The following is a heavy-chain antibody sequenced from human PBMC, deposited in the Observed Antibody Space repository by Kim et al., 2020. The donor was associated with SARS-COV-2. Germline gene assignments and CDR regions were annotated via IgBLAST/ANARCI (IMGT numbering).Heavy chain of an antibody. V-gene: IGHV3-74*01. CDR2: LNGDGSST. Sequence: GGSLRLSCAASGFTFSSYWMHWVRQAPGKGLVWVSRLNGDGSSTSYADSVKGRCTSSRDNAKNTLYLQMNSLRVEDTAVYYCASGPGRDGHRNDYWGQGTLVTVSS. CDR3: ASGPGRDGHRNDY. D-gene: IGHD2-15*01. J-gene: IGHJ4*02. CDR1: GFTFSSYW.